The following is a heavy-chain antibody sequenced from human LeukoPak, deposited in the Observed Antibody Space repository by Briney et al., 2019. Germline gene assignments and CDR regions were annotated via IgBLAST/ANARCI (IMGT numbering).Heavy chain of an antibody. CDR2: ISSSRTT. CDR3: ARDLEGSGSFYRPSYDY. Sequence: GSLRLSRAASGFPFSSYSMNWVRQAPGEGLEWVSYISSSRTTSYADSVKGRFTISRDNAKNSLYLQMNSLRAEDTAVYYCARDLEGSGSFYRPSYDYWGQGTLVTVSS. D-gene: IGHD3-10*01. CDR1: GFPFSSYS. V-gene: IGHV3-48*01. J-gene: IGHJ4*02.